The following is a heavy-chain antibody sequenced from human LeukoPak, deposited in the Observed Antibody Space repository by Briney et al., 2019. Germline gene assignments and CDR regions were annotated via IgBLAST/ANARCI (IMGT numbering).Heavy chain of an antibody. CDR2: ISVSGGST. CDR1: GFTFSSYA. J-gene: IGHJ4*02. D-gene: IGHD3-22*01. V-gene: IGHV3-23*01. CDR3: AKGRDYYDSSGYYPYYFDY. Sequence: GGSLRLSCAASGFTFSSYAMCWVRQAPGEGLECVSAISVSGGSTYYADSVKGRFTISRDNSKNTLYLQMNSLRAEDTAVYYCAKGRDYYDSSGYYPYYFDYWGQGTLVTVSS.